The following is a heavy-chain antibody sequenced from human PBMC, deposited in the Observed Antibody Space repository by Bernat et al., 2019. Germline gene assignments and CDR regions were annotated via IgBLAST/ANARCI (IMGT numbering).Heavy chain of an antibody. CDR1: GFTFSDYY. J-gene: IGHJ6*03. CDR3: ARGTSTSAPYMDV. V-gene: IGHV3-11*05. Sequence: QVQLVESGGGLVKPGGSLRLSCAASGFTFSDYYMSWIRQAPGKGLDWVTYISSSSYTNYADSVKGRFTISRDNAKNSLYLQMNSLRAEDTAVYYCARGTSTSAPYMDVWGKGTTVTVSS. CDR2: ISSSSYT.